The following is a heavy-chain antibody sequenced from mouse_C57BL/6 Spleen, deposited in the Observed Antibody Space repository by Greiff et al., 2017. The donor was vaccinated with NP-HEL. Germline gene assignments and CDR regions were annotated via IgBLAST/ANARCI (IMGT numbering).Heavy chain of an antibody. J-gene: IGHJ3*01. CDR1: GFTFNTYA. Sequence: EVHLVESGGGLVQPKGSLKLSCAASGFTFNTYAMHWVRQAPGKGLEWVARIRRKSSNYATYYADSVKDRFTISRDDSQSMLYLQMNNLKTEDTAMYYCERGHYDYDVGAFAYWGQGTLVTVSA. V-gene: IGHV10-3*01. CDR2: IRRKSSNYAT. CDR3: ERGHYDYDVGAFAY. D-gene: IGHD2-4*01.